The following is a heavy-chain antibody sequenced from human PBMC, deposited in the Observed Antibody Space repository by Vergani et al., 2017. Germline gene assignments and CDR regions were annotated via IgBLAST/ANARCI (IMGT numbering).Heavy chain of an antibody. CDR3: ARRIAAAGTHDDAFDI. CDR2: IYNSGST. Sequence: QVQLQESGPGLVKPSETLSLTCTVSGGSISSYYWSWIRQPPGKGLEWIGSIYNSGSTYYNPSLKSRATISVDTSKNQFSLKLSSVTAADTAVYYCARRIAAAGTHDDAFDIWGQGTMVTVSS. J-gene: IGHJ3*02. CDR1: GGSISSYY. D-gene: IGHD6-13*01. V-gene: IGHV4-4*08.